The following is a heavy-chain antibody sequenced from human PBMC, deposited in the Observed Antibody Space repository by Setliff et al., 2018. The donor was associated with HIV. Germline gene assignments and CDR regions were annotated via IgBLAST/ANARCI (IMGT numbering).Heavy chain of an antibody. Sequence: PSETLSLTCAVYGGSFSGYYWTWIRQPPGKGLEWIGEITHSGSTNYNPSLETRVTISVDTSKNQFSLKLSSVTAADTAVYYCARASSAVFPGYYMDVWGKGTTVTVSS. V-gene: IGHV4-34*01. CDR3: ARASSAVFPGYYMDV. J-gene: IGHJ6*03. CDR1: GGSFSGYY. D-gene: IGHD6-13*01. CDR2: ITHSGST.